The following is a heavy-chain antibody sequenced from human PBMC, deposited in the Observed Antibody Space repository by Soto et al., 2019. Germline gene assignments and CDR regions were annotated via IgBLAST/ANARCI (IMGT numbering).Heavy chain of an antibody. V-gene: IGHV1-46*03. Sequence: QVQLVQSGAEAKKPGASVKISCKASGYTFTNYNIHWFRQAPGQGLEWLGIIRPSGINTVYAQGFQGRVTVTRDTSTSTANMELASLTSEDTAVYYCALEPKESFYFDYWVQGTLVTVSS. CDR2: IRPSGINT. CDR1: GYTFTNYN. J-gene: IGHJ4*02. CDR3: ALEPKESFYFDY.